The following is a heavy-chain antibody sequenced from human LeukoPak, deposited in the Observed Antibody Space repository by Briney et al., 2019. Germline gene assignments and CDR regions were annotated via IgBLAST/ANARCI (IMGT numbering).Heavy chain of an antibody. D-gene: IGHD3-10*01. V-gene: IGHV4-30-4*08. CDR2: IHYSGST. CDR3: ARSGGVRGHYFDY. J-gene: IGHJ4*02. CDR1: GVSISSGDYY. Sequence: NTSESLSLTCTVSGVSISSGDYYWSWIRQPPGQGLEWIGYIHYSGSTYYNPSLNSRVTISVDTSKNQFSLKLTSVTAADTAVYYCARSGGVRGHYFDYWGQGTLVTVSS.